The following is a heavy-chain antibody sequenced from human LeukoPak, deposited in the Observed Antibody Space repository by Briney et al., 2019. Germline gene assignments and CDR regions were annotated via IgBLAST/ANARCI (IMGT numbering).Heavy chain of an antibody. CDR1: GFTFSSYA. Sequence: AGGSLRLSCAASGFTFSSYAMHWVRQAPGKGLEWVAVISYDGSNKYYADSVKGRFTISRDNSKNTLYLQMNSLRAEDTAVYYCARDPRYCSGGSCYPVEYFQHWGQGTLVTVSS. D-gene: IGHD2-15*01. CDR3: ARDPRYCSGGSCYPVEYFQH. V-gene: IGHV3-30-3*01. J-gene: IGHJ1*01. CDR2: ISYDGSNK.